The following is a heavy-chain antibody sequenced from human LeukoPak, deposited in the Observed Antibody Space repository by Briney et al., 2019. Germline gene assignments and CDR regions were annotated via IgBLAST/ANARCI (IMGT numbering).Heavy chain of an antibody. V-gene: IGHV3-30*02. J-gene: IGHJ4*02. CDR1: GFTFSNYG. CDR3: VRTGDTERFDY. CDR2: IRYDGSKE. D-gene: IGHD3/OR15-3a*01. Sequence: GGSLRLSCAASGFTFSNYGMHWVRQAPGKGLEWVALIRYDGSKEDYADSVKGRFTISRDNSKNTLYLQMNSLRAEDTAMYYCVRTGDTERFDYWGQGTLVTVSS.